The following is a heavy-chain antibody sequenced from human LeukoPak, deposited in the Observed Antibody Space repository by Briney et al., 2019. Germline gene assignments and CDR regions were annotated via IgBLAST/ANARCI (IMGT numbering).Heavy chain of an antibody. CDR3: ARVYYYDSSGWDAFDI. D-gene: IGHD3-22*01. CDR2: INPSGGST. Sequence: GASVKVSCKASGYTFTSYYMHWVRQAPGQGLEWMGIINPSGGSTSYAQKFQGRVTMTRDTSTCTVYMELSSLRSKDTAVYYCARVYYYDSSGWDAFDIWGQGTMVTVSS. CDR1: GYTFTSYY. J-gene: IGHJ3*02. V-gene: IGHV1-46*01.